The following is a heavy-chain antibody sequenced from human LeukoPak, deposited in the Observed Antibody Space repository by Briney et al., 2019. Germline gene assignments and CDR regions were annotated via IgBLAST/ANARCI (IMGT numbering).Heavy chain of an antibody. CDR3: AREDHSSGYAFDI. J-gene: IGHJ3*02. V-gene: IGHV1-18*01. D-gene: IGHD3-22*01. Sequence: ASVKVSCKASGYTFTSYGISWVRQAPGQGLEWMGWISAYNGNTNYAQKLQGRVTMTTDTSTSTVYMELRSLRSDDTAVYYCAREDHSSGYAFDIWGQGTMVTVSS. CDR2: ISAYNGNT. CDR1: GYTFTSYG.